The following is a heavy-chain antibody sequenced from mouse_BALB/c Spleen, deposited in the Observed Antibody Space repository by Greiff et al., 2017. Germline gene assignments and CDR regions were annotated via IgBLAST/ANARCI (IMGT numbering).Heavy chain of an antibody. V-gene: IGHV5-12-2*01. J-gene: IGHJ2*01. CDR1: GFTFSSYT. CDR2: ISNGGGST. D-gene: IGHD1-2*01. CDR3: ARDGGLLLVFDY. Sequence: DVKLQESGGGLVQPGGSLKLSCAASGFTFSSYTMSWVRQTPEKRLEWVAYISNGGGSTYYPDTVKGRFTISRDNAKNTLYLQMSSLKSEDTAMYYCARDGGLLLVFDYWGQGTTVTVSS.